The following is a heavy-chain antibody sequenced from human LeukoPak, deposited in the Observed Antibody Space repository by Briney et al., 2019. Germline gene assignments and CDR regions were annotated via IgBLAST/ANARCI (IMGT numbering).Heavy chain of an antibody. D-gene: IGHD3-3*01. CDR1: GYTFTSYY. Sequence: GASVKVSCKASGYTFTSYYMHWVRQAPGQGLEWMGLINPTGGSTGYAQKFQGRVTMTRDMSTSTDYMELSSLRSEDTAVYYCARATGEWLLYYFDYWGQGTLVTVSS. CDR2: INPTGGST. J-gene: IGHJ4*02. CDR3: ARATGEWLLYYFDY. V-gene: IGHV1-46*01.